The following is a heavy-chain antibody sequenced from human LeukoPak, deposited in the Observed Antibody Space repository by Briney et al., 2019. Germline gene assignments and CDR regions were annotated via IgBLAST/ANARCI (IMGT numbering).Heavy chain of an antibody. CDR1: GGSFSGYY. D-gene: IGHD3-22*01. J-gene: IGHJ4*02. Sequence: KPSETLSLTCAVYGGSFSGYYWSWIRQPPGKGLEWIGEINHSGSTNYNPSLKSRVTISVDTSKNQFSLKLSSVTAADTAVYYCAARDDYYDSSGYYYWGQGTLVTVSS. CDR3: AARDDYYDSSGYYY. CDR2: INHSGST. V-gene: IGHV4-34*01.